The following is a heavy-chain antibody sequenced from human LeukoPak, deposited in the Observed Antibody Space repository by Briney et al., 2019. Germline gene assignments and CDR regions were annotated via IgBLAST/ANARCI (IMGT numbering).Heavy chain of an antibody. CDR1: GGSISSGSYY. Sequence: SETLSLTCTVSGGSISSGSYYWSWIRQPPGKGLEWIGYIYYSGSTNYNPSLKSRVAISVDTSKNQFSLKLSSVTAADTAVYYCAREGSDYDFWSGYFSNTAFDIWGQGTMVTVSS. J-gene: IGHJ3*02. D-gene: IGHD3-3*01. CDR2: IYYSGST. V-gene: IGHV4-61*01. CDR3: AREGSDYDFWSGYFSNTAFDI.